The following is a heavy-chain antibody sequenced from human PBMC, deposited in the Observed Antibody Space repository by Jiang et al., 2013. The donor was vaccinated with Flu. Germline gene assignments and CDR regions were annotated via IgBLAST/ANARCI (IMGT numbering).Heavy chain of an antibody. CDR3: ASSLPDSSGEPYYYYGMDV. Sequence: GAEVKKPGESLKISCKGSGYGFTSYWIGWVRQMPGKGLEWMGIIYPGDSDTRYSPSFQGQVTISADKSISTAYLQWSSLKASDTAMYYCASSLPDSSGEPYYYYGMDVWGQGTTVTVSS. CDR1: GYGFTSYW. V-gene: IGHV5-51*01. CDR2: IYPGDSDT. D-gene: IGHD3-22*01. J-gene: IGHJ6*02.